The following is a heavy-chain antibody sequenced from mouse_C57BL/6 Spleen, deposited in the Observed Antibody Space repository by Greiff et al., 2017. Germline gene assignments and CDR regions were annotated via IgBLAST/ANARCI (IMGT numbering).Heavy chain of an antibody. CDR1: GFTFSDYG. CDR3: ARGIYDGYSGFAY. J-gene: IGHJ3*01. Sequence: EVQGVESGGGLVKPGGSLKLSCAASGFTFSDYGMHWVRQAPEKGLEWVAYISSGSSTIYYADTVKGRFTISRDNAKNTLFLQMTSLRSEDTAMYYCARGIYDGYSGFAYRGQGTLVTVSA. CDR2: ISSGSSTI. D-gene: IGHD2-3*01. V-gene: IGHV5-17*01.